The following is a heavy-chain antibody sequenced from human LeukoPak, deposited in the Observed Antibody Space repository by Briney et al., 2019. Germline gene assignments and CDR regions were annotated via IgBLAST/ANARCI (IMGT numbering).Heavy chain of an antibody. CDR3: ARDKVSTKGYSSGWSFDY. V-gene: IGHV3-30*04. J-gene: IGHJ4*02. D-gene: IGHD6-19*01. Sequence: QPGTSLRLSCAASGFTFSSYAMHWVRQAPGKGLEWVAVTSNDGINKYYSDSVKGRLTMSRDNSKNTLYLQMDSLRAEDTAVYYCARDKVSTKGYSSGWSFDYWGQGTLVTVSS. CDR2: TSNDGINK. CDR1: GFTFSSYA.